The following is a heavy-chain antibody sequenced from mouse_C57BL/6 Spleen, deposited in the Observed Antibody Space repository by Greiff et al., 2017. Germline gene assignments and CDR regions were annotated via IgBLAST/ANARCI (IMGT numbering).Heavy chain of an antibody. CDR3: ARDGNFAY. D-gene: IGHD2-1*01. Sequence: EVLLVESGGGLVKPGGSLKLSCAASGFTFSSYAMTWVRQTPEKRLEWVATISDGGSYTYYPNNVKGRFTITRDNAKNTPYLQMSHLKSEDTAMYYCARDGNFAYWGQGTLVTVSA. J-gene: IGHJ3*01. V-gene: IGHV5-4*01. CDR1: GFTFSSYA. CDR2: ISDGGSYT.